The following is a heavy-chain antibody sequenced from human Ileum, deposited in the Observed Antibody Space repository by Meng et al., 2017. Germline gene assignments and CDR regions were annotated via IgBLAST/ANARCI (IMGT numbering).Heavy chain of an antibody. CDR3: AGQPTSSGAGYSWFDP. CDR2: ITYTGNS. D-gene: IGHD2-2*01. V-gene: IGHV4-39*01. CDR1: GGSVTSSSYD. J-gene: IGHJ5*02. Sequence: QLQLQESGPGLVKPTETLSFTCIGSGGSVTSSSYDWGWTRQPPGKGLEWVGGITYTGNSYTTPSLKTRLTTSLDTSKNQFSLRLNSLTAADTAVYYCAGQPTSSGAGYSWFDPWGQGILVTVSS.